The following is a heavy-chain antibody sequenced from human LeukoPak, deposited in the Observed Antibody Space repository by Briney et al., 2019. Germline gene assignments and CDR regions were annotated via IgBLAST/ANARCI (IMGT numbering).Heavy chain of an antibody. V-gene: IGHV4-59*01. D-gene: IGHD3-16*01. CDR3: TRGAGWLIDY. Sequence: SETLSLTCTVSGGSISDYYRGWIRQPPGKGLEWIGYFYNSGSSTYNPSLKSRVTISADTSKNQFSLKLNSVTAADTAVYYCTRGAGWLIDYWGQGTLVTVSS. CDR2: FYNSGSS. J-gene: IGHJ4*02. CDR1: GGSISDYY.